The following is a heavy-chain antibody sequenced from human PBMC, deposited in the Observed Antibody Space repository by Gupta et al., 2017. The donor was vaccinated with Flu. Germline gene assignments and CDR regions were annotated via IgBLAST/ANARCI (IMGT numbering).Heavy chain of an antibody. D-gene: IGHD2-8*01. CDR1: GYTFTNYY. CDR2: INTRDSVP. Sequence: QVQLVQSGAEVKKPGASVRVSCETSGYTFTNYYIHWVRQAPGQGLEWMGWINTRDSVPKYAQKFQGRVTITKDTSINTAYMELDSLTSDDTAVYYGAREEIVLPALDADYWGQGTLVTVSS. CDR3: AREEIVLPALDADY. J-gene: IGHJ4*02. V-gene: IGHV1-2*02.